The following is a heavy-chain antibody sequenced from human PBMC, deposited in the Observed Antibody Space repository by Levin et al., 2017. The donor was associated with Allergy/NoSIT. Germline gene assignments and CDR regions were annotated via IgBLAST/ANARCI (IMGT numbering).Heavy chain of an antibody. CDR2: IYPGDSDT. D-gene: IGHD2-21*02. CDR3: AIRGAAGDSFGYYFDY. V-gene: IGHV5-51*01. J-gene: IGHJ4*02. CDR1: GYSFPSYW. Sequence: GESLKISCKGSGYSFPSYWIGWVRQMPGKGLVWMGIIYPGDSDTRYTPSFQGQVTISVDKSISTAYLQWSSLKASDTAMYYCAIRGAAGDSFGYYFDYWGRGTLVTVSS.